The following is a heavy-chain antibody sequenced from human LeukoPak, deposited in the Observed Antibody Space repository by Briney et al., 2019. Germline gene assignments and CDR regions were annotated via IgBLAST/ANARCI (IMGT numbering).Heavy chain of an antibody. CDR1: GYTFTSYG. J-gene: IGHJ5*02. CDR3: ARADSGDQFDP. CDR2: ISAYNGNT. D-gene: IGHD3-10*01. V-gene: IGHV1-18*01. Sequence: ASVKVPCKASGYTFTSYGISWVRQAPGQGLEWTGWISAYNGNTNYAQELQGRVTMTTDTSTSTAYMELRSLRSDDTAVYYCARADSGDQFDPWGQGTLVTVSS.